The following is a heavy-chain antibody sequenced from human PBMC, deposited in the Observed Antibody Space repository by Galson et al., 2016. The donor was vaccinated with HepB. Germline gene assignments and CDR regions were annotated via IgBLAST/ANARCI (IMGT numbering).Heavy chain of an antibody. Sequence: ETLSLTCAVSGASLTSYYWHWIRQPPGKGLEWIGYIFYSGSTKYNPSLNSRVTISLGTSKNQFSLQLSSVTAADTAVYYCARVTAVTYDSFDIWGQGTMATVSS. V-gene: IGHV4-59*01. CDR2: IFYSGST. CDR3: ARVTAVTYDSFDI. J-gene: IGHJ3*02. CDR1: GASLTSYY. D-gene: IGHD4-17*01.